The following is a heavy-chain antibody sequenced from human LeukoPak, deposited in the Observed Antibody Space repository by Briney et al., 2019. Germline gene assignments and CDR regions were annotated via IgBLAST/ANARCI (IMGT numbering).Heavy chain of an antibody. V-gene: IGHV1-69*05. CDR1: GGTFSSYT. Sequence: GASVKVSCKASGGTFSSYTISWVRQAPGQGLEWMGGIIPIFGTANYAQKFQGRVTITTDESTSTAYMELSSLRSEDTAVYYCASRYYHSSGYPDLGGYFQHWGQGTLVTVSS. D-gene: IGHD3-22*01. J-gene: IGHJ1*01. CDR3: ASRYYHSSGYPDLGGYFQH. CDR2: IIPIFGTA.